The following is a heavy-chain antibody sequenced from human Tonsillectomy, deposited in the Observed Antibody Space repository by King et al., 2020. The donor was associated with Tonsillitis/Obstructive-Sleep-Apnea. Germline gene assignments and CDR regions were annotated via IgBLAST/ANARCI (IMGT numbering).Heavy chain of an antibody. CDR1: GFTFSDYY. Sequence: VQLVESGGGLVKPGGSLRRSCAASGFTFSDYYMSWIRQAPGKGLEWVSYISSSGSYTNYADSVKGRFTISRDNAKNSLSLQMNSLRAEDTAVYYCAISAGSPMEVDGGMDVWGQGTTFTVSS. D-gene: IGHD5-24*01. J-gene: IGHJ6*02. V-gene: IGHV3-11*06. CDR3: AISAGSPMEVDGGMDV. CDR2: ISSSGSYT.